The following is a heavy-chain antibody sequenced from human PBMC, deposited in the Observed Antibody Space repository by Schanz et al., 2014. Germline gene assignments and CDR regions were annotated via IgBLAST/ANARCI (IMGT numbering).Heavy chain of an antibody. J-gene: IGHJ4*02. CDR1: GFTMITYA. CDR2: INPDGSGK. Sequence: EVQLVESGGGLVQPGESLRLSCAVSGFTMITYAMHWVRQAPGKGLESVAKINPDGSGKYYVVSVEGRFTISRDNAKKSPDLHMNSLTAEDTAVYYCATENWWTVEKWGQGTLVTVSS. V-gene: IGHV3-7*01. D-gene: IGHD2-15*01. CDR3: ATENWWTVEK.